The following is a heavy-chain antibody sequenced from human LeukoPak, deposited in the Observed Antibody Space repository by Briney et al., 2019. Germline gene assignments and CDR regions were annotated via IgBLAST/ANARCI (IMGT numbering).Heavy chain of an antibody. CDR3: AKDLIGGRSWYMDV. CDR2: ISVSGGSA. CDR1: GFTFSSYG. J-gene: IGHJ6*03. V-gene: IGHV3-23*01. D-gene: IGHD1-26*01. Sequence: GGSLRLSCAASGFTFSSYGMSWVRQAPGKGLEWVSGISVSGGSAYYADSVKGRFTISRDSSKNTLYVQMNSLRAEDTAVYYCAKDLIGGRSWYMDVWGKGTTVTVSS.